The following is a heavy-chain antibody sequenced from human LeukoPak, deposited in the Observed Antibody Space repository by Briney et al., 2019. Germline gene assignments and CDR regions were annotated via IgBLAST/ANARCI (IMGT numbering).Heavy chain of an antibody. D-gene: IGHD6-19*01. Sequence: PGGSLRPSCAASGFTSSSYSVNWVRQAPGKGLEWVSSISSSSSYIYYADSVKGRFTISRDNAKNSLYLQMNSLRAEDTALYYCARDLSSGWYYFDYWGQGTLVTVSS. J-gene: IGHJ4*02. CDR3: ARDLSSGWYYFDY. CDR2: ISSSSSYI. CDR1: GFTSSSYS. V-gene: IGHV3-21*01.